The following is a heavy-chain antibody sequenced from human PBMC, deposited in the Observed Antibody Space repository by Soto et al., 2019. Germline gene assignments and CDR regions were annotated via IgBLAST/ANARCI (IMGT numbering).Heavy chain of an antibody. Sequence: QVQLVESGGGVVQPGRSLRLSCAASGFTFSSYGMHWVRQAPGKGLEWVAVIWYDGSNKYYADSVKGRFTISRDNSKNTLYLQMNSRRAEDTAVYYCAREDTAMASPFDYWGQGTLVTVSS. J-gene: IGHJ4*02. D-gene: IGHD5-18*01. CDR1: GFTFSSYG. CDR3: AREDTAMASPFDY. V-gene: IGHV3-33*01. CDR2: IWYDGSNK.